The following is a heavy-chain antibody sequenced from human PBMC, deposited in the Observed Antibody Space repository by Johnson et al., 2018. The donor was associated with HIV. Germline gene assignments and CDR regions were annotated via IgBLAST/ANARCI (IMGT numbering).Heavy chain of an antibody. Sequence: VQLVESGGGLVQPGGSLRLSCAASGFTVSRNYMSWVRQAPGKGLEWVSVIYSGGSAYHADSVKGRFTISRDNSKNTVYLQMNSLRAEDTAVYYCARGKGEAAAEAFDIWGQGTMVTVSS. CDR1: GFTVSRNY. D-gene: IGHD6-13*01. CDR2: IYSGGSA. CDR3: ARGKGEAAAEAFDI. V-gene: IGHV3-66*01. J-gene: IGHJ3*02.